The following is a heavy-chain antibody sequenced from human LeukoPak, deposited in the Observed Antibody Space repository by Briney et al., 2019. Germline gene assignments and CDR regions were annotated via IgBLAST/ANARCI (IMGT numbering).Heavy chain of an antibody. Sequence: ASVKVSCKASGYTFTSYAMNWVRQAPGQGLEWMGWINTNTGNPTYAQGSTGRFVFSLDTSVSTAYLQISSLKAEDTAVYYCARDAKYYDFWSGYYTGHYYFDYWGQGTLVTVSS. CDR3: ARDAKYYDFWSGYYTGHYYFDY. D-gene: IGHD3-3*01. CDR1: GYTFTSYA. CDR2: INTNTGNP. V-gene: IGHV7-4-1*02. J-gene: IGHJ4*02.